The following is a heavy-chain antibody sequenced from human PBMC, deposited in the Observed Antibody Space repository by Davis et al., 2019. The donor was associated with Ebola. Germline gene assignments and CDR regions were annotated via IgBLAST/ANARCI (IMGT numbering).Heavy chain of an antibody. V-gene: IGHV4-61*05. CDR1: GSSISSSSYY. J-gene: IGHJ3*02. CDR2: IYYSGST. Sequence: SETLSLTCTVSGSSISSSSYYWSWIRQPPGKGLEWIGYIYYSGSTNYNPSLKSRVTMSVDTSKNQFSLRLSSVTAADTAVYYCARKLSSNAFDIWGQGTMVTVSS. CDR3: ARKLSSNAFDI. D-gene: IGHD6-6*01.